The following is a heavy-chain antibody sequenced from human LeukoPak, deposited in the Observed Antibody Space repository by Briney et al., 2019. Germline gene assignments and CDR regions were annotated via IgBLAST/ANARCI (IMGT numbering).Heavy chain of an antibody. V-gene: IGHV3-30*02. CDR3: PKEFYGSYYHMDV. CDR2: IRHDEKNE. CDR1: GFSFNNYG. Sequence: GGSLRLSCAASGFSFNNYGMYWVRQAPGKGLEWVAFIRHDEKNEYYADSVKGRFTISRDNSKNTVYLQMNSLRDEDTAVYYCPKEFYGSYYHMDVWGKGTAVTVSS. D-gene: IGHD4-17*01. J-gene: IGHJ6*03.